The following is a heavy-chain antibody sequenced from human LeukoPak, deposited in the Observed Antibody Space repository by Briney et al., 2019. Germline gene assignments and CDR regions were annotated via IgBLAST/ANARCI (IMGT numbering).Heavy chain of an antibody. J-gene: IGHJ4*02. D-gene: IGHD4-23*01. CDR2: XIPILGIA. CDR3: ARDAPHYGGNSGFDY. V-gene: IGHV1-69*04. CDR1: GGTFSSYT. Sequence: EASVKVSCKASGGTFSSYTISWVRQAPGQGLEXXXXXIPILGIANYAQKFQGRVTITADKSTSTAYMELSSLRSEDTAVYYCARDAPHYGGNSGFDYWGQGTLVTVSS.